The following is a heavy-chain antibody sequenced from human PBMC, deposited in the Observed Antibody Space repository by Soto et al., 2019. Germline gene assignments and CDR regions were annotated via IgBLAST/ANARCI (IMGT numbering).Heavy chain of an antibody. CDR1: GFTFSSYE. J-gene: IGHJ6*02. CDR2: ISSSGSTI. CDR3: ASETENSSGWYGYYYYGMDV. V-gene: IGHV3-48*03. D-gene: IGHD6-19*01. Sequence: GGSLRLSCAASGFTFSSYEMNWVRQAPGKGLEWVSYISSSGSTIYYADSVKGRFTISRDNAKNSLYLQMNSLRAEDTAVYYCASETENSSGWYGYYYYGMDVCGQGTTVTVSS.